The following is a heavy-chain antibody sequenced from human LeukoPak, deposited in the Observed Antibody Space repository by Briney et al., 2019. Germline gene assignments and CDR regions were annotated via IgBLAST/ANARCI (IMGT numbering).Heavy chain of an antibody. CDR1: GDSVSSNSGA. Sequence: SQILSLTCAISGDSVSSNSGAWNWIRQSPSRGLEWLGGTYYRSKWYNDYAVSVKSRIIINPDTSKNQFSLQLNSVTPEDTAVYYCARTQFTMVRGALQMNWFDPWGQGTLVTVSS. CDR3: ARTQFTMVRGALQMNWFDP. J-gene: IGHJ5*02. D-gene: IGHD3-10*01. V-gene: IGHV6-1*01. CDR2: TYYRSKWYN.